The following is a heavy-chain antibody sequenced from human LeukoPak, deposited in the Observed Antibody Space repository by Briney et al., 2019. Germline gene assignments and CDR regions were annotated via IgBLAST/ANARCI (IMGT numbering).Heavy chain of an antibody. D-gene: IGHD2-21*01. CDR3: AKAPVTSYRGAYCYPFDS. CDR1: GFSLSSYA. J-gene: IGHJ4*02. V-gene: IGHV3-23*01. CDR2: TSSSDSGT. Sequence: PGGSLRLSCAASGFSLSSYAMSWVRQAPGKGLEWVSATSSSDSGTYYADSVRGRFAISRDNSKNTLYLHMKSLRAEDAAVYYCAKAPVTSYRGAYCYPFDSWGQGTVVTVSS.